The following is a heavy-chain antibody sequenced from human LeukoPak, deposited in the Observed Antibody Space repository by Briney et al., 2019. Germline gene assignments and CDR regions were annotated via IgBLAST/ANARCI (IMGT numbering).Heavy chain of an antibody. CDR1: GYTFTSYY. CDR2: INPSGGST. D-gene: IGHD3-22*01. V-gene: IGHV1-46*01. J-gene: IGHJ4*02. Sequence: ASVKVSCKASGYTFTSYYMHWVRQAPGQGLEWMGIINPSGGSTSYAQKFQGRVTMTRDTSTSTVYMELSSLRSEDAAVYYCARAYTMIVVVTALGYWGQGTLVTVSS. CDR3: ARAYTMIVVVTALGY.